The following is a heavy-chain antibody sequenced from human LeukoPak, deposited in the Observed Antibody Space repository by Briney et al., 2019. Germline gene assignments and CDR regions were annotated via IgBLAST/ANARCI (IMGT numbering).Heavy chain of an antibody. CDR2: IHYSGST. J-gene: IGHJ5*02. CDR1: GGSISSYY. V-gene: IGHV4-59*08. D-gene: IGHD3-22*01. Sequence: KPSETLSLTCTVSGGSISSYYWSWIRQPPGKGLEWIGYIHYSGSTNYSPSLKSRVTISVDTSKNQFSLKLSSVTAADTAVYYCARHCPSSADRRLNWFDPWGQGTLVTVSS. CDR3: ARHCPSSADRRLNWFDP.